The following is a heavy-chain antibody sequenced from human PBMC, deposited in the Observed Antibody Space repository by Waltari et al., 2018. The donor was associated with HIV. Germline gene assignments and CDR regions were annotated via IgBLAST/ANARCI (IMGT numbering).Heavy chain of an antibody. V-gene: IGHV3-30*02. Sequence: QVQLVESGGGVVQPGGSLRLSCAASGFTFTGYDIHWVRQAPGKGLEWVAFMRDDGTNKYYADSVKGRFTISRDNSKNSLYLQMNSLRAEDTALYYCAKEGATLTTSAYFYYYGMDVWGQGTTVTVSS. CDR1: GFTFTGYD. J-gene: IGHJ6*02. CDR2: MRDDGTNK. CDR3: AKEGATLTTSAYFYYYGMDV. D-gene: IGHD4-4*01.